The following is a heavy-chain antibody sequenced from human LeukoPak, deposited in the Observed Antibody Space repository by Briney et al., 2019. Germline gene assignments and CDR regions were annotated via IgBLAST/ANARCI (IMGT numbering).Heavy chain of an antibody. CDR3: ARDTFQPGLIVS. CDR2: ITDSSDI. CDR1: GFTFSRYA. V-gene: IGHV3-21*05. J-gene: IGHJ4*02. Sequence: TGGSLRLSCAASGFTFSRYAMNWVRQAPGKGLQWVSYITDSSDIHYADSVKGRFTISRDNARNTLYLQLSSLRAEDSAVYYCARDTFQPGLIVSWGQGTLVTVSS. D-gene: IGHD2-2*01.